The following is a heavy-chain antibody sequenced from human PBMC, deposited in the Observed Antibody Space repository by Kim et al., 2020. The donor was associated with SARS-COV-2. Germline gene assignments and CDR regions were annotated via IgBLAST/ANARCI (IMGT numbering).Heavy chain of an antibody. V-gene: IGHV3-23*01. J-gene: IGHJ4*02. D-gene: IGHD2-2*01. CDR2: ISGSGGST. CDR1: GFTFSSYA. CDR3: AKGVPIVVVPAAVN. Sequence: GGSLRLSCVASGFTFSSYAMSWVRQAPGKGLEWVSAISGSGGSTYYADSVKGRFTISRDNSKNTLYLQMNSLRAEDTAVYYCAKGVPIVVVPAAVNWGQGTLVTVSS.